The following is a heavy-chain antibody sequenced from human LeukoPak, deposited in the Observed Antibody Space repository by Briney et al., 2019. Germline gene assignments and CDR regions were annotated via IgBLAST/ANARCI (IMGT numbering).Heavy chain of an antibody. Sequence: GRSLRLSCAASGFTFSSYAMHWVRQAPGKGLEWVAVISYDGSNKYYADSVKGRFTISRDNSKNTLYLQMNSLRAEDTAVYYCARRDFRYYDILTGSWLGDFDYWGQGTLVTVSS. J-gene: IGHJ4*02. V-gene: IGHV3-30*04. CDR2: ISYDGSNK. CDR1: GFTFSSYA. D-gene: IGHD3-9*01. CDR3: ARRDFRYYDILTGSWLGDFDY.